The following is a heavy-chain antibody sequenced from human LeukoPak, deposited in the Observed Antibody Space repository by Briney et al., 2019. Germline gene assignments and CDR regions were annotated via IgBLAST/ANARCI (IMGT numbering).Heavy chain of an antibody. Sequence: PGRSLRLSCAASGFIFSSYAMHWARPAPGKGLEWVAVISYDGSNKYCADSVKGRFTISRDNSKNTLYLQMNSLRAEDTAVYYCARDRYSGSYFPSGPFDYWGQGTLVTVSS. D-gene: IGHD1-26*01. CDR1: GFIFSSYA. CDR2: ISYDGSNK. CDR3: ARDRYSGSYFPSGPFDY. J-gene: IGHJ4*02. V-gene: IGHV3-30*04.